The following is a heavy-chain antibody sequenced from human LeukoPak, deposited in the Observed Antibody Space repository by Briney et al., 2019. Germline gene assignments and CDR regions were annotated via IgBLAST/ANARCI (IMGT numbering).Heavy chain of an antibody. J-gene: IGHJ6*02. CDR3: ARRPYSDTSGRLSDV. Sequence: GGSLRLSCAASGFAFSSYNMNWVRQAPGKGLEWISYIGSSGSPTHYADSVKGRFTISRDNAKNSLYLQMNSLRDDDTALYYCARRPYSDTSGRLSDVWGQGTTVTVSS. CDR1: GFAFSSYN. V-gene: IGHV3-48*02. D-gene: IGHD3-22*01. CDR2: IGSSGSPT.